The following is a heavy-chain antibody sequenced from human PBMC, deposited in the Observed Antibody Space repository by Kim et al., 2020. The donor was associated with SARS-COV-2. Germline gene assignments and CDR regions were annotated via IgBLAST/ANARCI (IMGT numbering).Heavy chain of an antibody. D-gene: IGHD4-17*01. J-gene: IGHJ5*02. Sequence: GGSLRLSCAASGFTFSDYYMSWIRQAPGKGLEWVSYISSSGSTIYYADSVKGRFTISRDNAKNSLYLQMNSLRAEDTAVYYCARDDYGDYNNWFDPWGQGTLVTVSS. CDR1: GFTFSDYY. CDR3: ARDDYGDYNNWFDP. CDR2: ISSSGSTI. V-gene: IGHV3-11*01.